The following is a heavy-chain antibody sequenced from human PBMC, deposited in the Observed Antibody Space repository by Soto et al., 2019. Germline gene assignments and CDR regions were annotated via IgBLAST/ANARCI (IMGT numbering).Heavy chain of an antibody. J-gene: IGHJ4*02. CDR3: ARETNRYLDF. Sequence: PSETLSLTSTVSGASISGFYWSWIRQTPGKGLEWIGSIEYTGISFYNPSLQSRVTMSVETSRNQFSLKLTSVTAADTAVYFCARETNRYLDFWGQGILVTVS. CDR2: IEYTGIS. V-gene: IGHV4-59*01. CDR1: GASISGFY.